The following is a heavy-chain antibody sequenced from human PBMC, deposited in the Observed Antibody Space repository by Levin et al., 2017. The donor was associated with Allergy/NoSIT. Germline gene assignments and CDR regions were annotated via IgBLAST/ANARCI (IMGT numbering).Heavy chain of an antibody. CDR1: GFPFSSYW. CDR3: ARDWALFAAGTFYY. J-gene: IGHJ4*02. D-gene: IGHD3-10*01. V-gene: IGHV3-7*04. CDR2: IKQDGSEK. Sequence: GESLKISCAASGFPFSSYWMTWVRQAPGKGLEWVANIKQDGSEKYFLDSVKGRFTISRDNAKNSLYLQMNSLRAEDTAVYYCARDWALFAAGTFYYWGQGTLVTVSS.